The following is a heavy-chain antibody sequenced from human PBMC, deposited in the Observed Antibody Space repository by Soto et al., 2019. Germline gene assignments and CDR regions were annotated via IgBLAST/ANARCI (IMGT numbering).Heavy chain of an antibody. CDR2: IFFRGST. CDR3: ARVVTADDAFDV. V-gene: IGHV4-30-4*08. Sequence: SETLSLTCTVSGGSISSGDYYWNWIRQTPGKGLEWIGNIFFRGSTHYNPSLKSRVFISVDTSKNQFSLRLTSVTAADTAVYYCARVVTADDAFDVWGQGTMVTVS. D-gene: IGHD2-21*02. CDR1: GGSISSGDYY. J-gene: IGHJ3*01.